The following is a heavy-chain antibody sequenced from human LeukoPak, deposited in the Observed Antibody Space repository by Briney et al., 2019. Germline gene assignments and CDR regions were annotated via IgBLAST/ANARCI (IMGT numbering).Heavy chain of an antibody. Sequence: ASVKASFKASGYTFTIYGISWVRQAPGPGLERMGCISAYNGNTNYAQKLQGRVTMTTDTSTSTAYMELRSLRSDDTAVYYCARDGYYDSSGYYLNWFDPWGQGTLVTVSS. CDR3: ARDGYYDSSGYYLNWFDP. J-gene: IGHJ5*02. V-gene: IGHV1-18*01. D-gene: IGHD3-22*01. CDR1: GYTFTIYG. CDR2: ISAYNGNT.